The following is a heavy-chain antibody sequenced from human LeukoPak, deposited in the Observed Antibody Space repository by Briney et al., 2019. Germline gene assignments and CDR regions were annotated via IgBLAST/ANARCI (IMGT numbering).Heavy chain of an antibody. CDR1: GGTFSSYS. Sequence: SVKVSCKASGGTFSSYSISWVRQAPGQGLEWLGGIIPIFGTTNYAQKFRGRVTITANESTSTAYMELSSLRSEDTAVYFCARRRGQSSGPSYYYFYMDVWGKGTTVTVSS. CDR2: IIPIFGTT. CDR3: ARRRGQSSGPSYYYFYMDV. D-gene: IGHD2-8*02. V-gene: IGHV1-69*13. J-gene: IGHJ6*03.